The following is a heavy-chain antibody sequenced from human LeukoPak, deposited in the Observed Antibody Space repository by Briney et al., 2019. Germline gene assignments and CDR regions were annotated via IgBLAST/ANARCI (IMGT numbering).Heavy chain of an antibody. CDR2: ISAYNGNT. CDR3: ASYCTNGVCYGSYYYYGMDV. D-gene: IGHD2-8*01. CDR1: GYTFTSYG. J-gene: IGHJ6*02. V-gene: IGHV1-18*01. Sequence: ASVKVSCKASGYTFTSYGISWVRQAPGQGLEWMGWISAYNGNTNYAQKLQGRVTMTTDTSTSTAYMELRSLRSEDTAVYYCASYCTNGVCYGSYYYYGMDVWGQGTTDTVSS.